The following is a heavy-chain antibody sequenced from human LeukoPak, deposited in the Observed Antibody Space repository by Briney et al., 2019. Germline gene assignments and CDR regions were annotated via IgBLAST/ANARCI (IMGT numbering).Heavy chain of an antibody. D-gene: IGHD3-22*01. CDR1: EFSVGSNY. J-gene: IGHJ3*02. Sequence: GSLRLSCAASEFSVGSNYMTWVRQPAGKGLEWIGRISSSGSTNYNPSLKSRVTISVDTSKNQFSLKLSSVTAADTAVYFCARGPYSYDSSGAFDIWGQGTMVTVSS. CDR3: ARGPYSYDSSGAFDI. CDR2: ISSSGST. V-gene: IGHV4-4*07.